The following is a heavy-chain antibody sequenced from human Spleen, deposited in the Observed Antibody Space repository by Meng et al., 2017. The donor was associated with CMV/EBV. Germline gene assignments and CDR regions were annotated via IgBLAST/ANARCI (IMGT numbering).Heavy chain of an antibody. J-gene: IGHJ4*02. CDR2: INSDGSIT. CDR3: ARSYSDYDSTDYYFNY. CDR1: GCTCSSHW. Sequence: GCTCSSHWRHWVRQAPGKGLVWVSRINSDGSITNYAGSVKGRFTISRDNAKNTLYLQMNSLRAEDTAVYYCARSYSDYDSTDYYFNYWGQGTLVTVSS. V-gene: IGHV3-74*01. D-gene: IGHD5-12*01.